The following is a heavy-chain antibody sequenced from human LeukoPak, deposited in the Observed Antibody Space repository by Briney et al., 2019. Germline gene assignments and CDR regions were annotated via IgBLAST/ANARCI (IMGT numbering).Heavy chain of an antibody. D-gene: IGHD7-27*01. J-gene: IGHJ5*02. CDR1: GASVTDYY. CDR3: TRGHWGLQS. CDR2: IHYSGSS. Sequence: PSETLSLTCTVSGASVTDYYWSWIRQSPGKGLEWISYIHYSGSSDYNPSLRSRVTTSLDTSKNQFSLNLISVTAADTAVYYCTRGHWGLQSWSQGTLVTVSS. V-gene: IGHV4-59*02.